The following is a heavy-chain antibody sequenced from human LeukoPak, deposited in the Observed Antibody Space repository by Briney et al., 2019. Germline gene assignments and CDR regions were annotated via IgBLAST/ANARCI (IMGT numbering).Heavy chain of an antibody. D-gene: IGHD5-12*01. CDR1: GYSISSGYY. Sequence: SETLSLTCAVSGYSISSGYYSGWIRQPPGKGLEWIGSIYYSGSTYYNPSLKSRVTISVDTSKNQFSLKLSSLTAADTAVYYCARVATTTNPPQRPFDYWGQGTLVTVSS. CDR2: IYYSGST. V-gene: IGHV4-38-2*01. CDR3: ARVATTTNPPQRPFDY. J-gene: IGHJ4*02.